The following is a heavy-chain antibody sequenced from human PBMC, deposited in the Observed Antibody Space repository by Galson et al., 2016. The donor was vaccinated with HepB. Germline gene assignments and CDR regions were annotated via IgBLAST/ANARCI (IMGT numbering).Heavy chain of an antibody. D-gene: IGHD6-19*01. CDR2: ISASGDNT. V-gene: IGHV3-23*01. CDR1: GFTFSSYA. CDR3: ARFRQGLVLRGFDY. J-gene: IGHJ4*02. Sequence: SLRLSCAASGFTFSSYAMTWVRQAPGKGLEWVSGISASGDNTYYADSVKGRFTLSRDNSKDTLHLQMNSLRAEDTAVYYCARFRQGLVLRGFDYWGQGTLVTVSS.